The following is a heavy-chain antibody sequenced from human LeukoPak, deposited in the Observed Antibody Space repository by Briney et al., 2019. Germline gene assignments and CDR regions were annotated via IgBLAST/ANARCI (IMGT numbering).Heavy chain of an antibody. V-gene: IGHV3-21*01. CDR2: ISSSSSYI. CDR1: GFTFSSYS. J-gene: IGHJ4*02. D-gene: IGHD3-16*01. Sequence: GGSLRLSCAASGFTFSSYSMNWVRKAPGKGLEWVSSISSSSSYIYYADSVKGRFTISRDNAKNSLYLQMNSLRAEDTAVYYCARRSRYYDYDWGSSRRGYWGQGTLVTVSS. CDR3: ARRSRYYDYDWGSSRRGY.